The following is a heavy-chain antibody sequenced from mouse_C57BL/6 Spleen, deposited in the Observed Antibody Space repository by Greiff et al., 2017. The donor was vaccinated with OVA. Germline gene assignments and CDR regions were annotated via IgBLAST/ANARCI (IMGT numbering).Heavy chain of an antibody. CDR2: INPSTGGT. J-gene: IGHJ4*01. V-gene: IGHV1-42*01. CDR3: ARFDPYAMDY. Sequence: VHVKQSGPELVKPGASVKISCKASGYSFTGYYMNWVKQSPEKSLEWIGEINPSTGGTTYNQKFKAKATLTVDKSSSTAYMQLKSLTSEDSAVYYCARFDPYAMDYWGQGTSVTVSS. CDR1: GYSFTGYY.